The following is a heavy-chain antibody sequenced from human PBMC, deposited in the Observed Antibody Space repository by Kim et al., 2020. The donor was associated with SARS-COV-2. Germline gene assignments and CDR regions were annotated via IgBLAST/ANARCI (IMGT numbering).Heavy chain of an antibody. J-gene: IGHJ4*01. Sequence: ADSVKGRFTISRDNPKNTLYLQLNSLRAEDTAVYYCAKGTASGTKYYFDYWGQGTLVTVSS. D-gene: IGHD5-18*01. V-gene: IGHV3-23*01. CDR3: AKGTASGTKYYFDY.